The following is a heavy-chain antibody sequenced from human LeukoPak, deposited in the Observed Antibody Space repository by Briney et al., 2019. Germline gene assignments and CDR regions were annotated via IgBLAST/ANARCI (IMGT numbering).Heavy chain of an antibody. CDR1: GYTFNSYG. CDR2: IIPILGIA. Sequence: SVKVSCKASGYTFNSYGISWVRQAPGQGLEWMGRIIPILGIANYAQKFQGRVTITADKSTSTAYMELSSLRSEDTAVFYCARGHQPPYYGMDVWGQGTTVTVSS. V-gene: IGHV1-69*04. CDR3: ARGHQPPYYGMDV. J-gene: IGHJ6*02.